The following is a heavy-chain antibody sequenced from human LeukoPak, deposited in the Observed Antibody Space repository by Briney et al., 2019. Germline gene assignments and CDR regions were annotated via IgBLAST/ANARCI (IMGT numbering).Heavy chain of an antibody. CDR2: IYYSGST. J-gene: IGHJ4*02. Sequence: SETLSLTCTVSGVSISSYYWSWIRQPPGKGLEWIGYIYYSGSTNYNPSLKSRVTISVDTSKNQFSLKLSSMTAADTAVYYCARGLSAIVHWGQGTLVTVSS. V-gene: IGHV4-59*12. CDR3: ARGLSAIVH. CDR1: GVSISSYY. D-gene: IGHD2-21*02.